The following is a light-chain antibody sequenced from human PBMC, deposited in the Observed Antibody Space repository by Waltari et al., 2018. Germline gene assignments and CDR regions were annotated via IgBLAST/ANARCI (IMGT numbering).Light chain of an antibody. CDR2: FDD. V-gene: IGLV1-36*01. J-gene: IGLJ2*01. CDR3: AAWDDSLKGVV. CDR1: TSTIGSNS. Sequence: QSVLTQPPSVSEAPRQRVAISCSGSTSTIGSNSVNWYQQPPGKAPKLLIYFDDLLSSGVSDRFSGSKSGTSASLAISGLQSEDEADYYCAAWDDSLKGVVFGGGTKLTVL.